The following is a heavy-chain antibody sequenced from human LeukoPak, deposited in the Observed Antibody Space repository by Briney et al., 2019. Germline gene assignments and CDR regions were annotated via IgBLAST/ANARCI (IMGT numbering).Heavy chain of an antibody. CDR3: ARRIRRDGYNGPFDY. Sequence: SETLSLTCTVSGGSISSSSYYWGWIRQPPGKGLEWIGSIYYSGSTYYNPSLKSRVTISVDTSKNQFSLKLSSVTAADTAVYYCARRIRRDGYNGPFDYWGQGTLVTVSS. CDR2: IYYSGST. J-gene: IGHJ4*02. V-gene: IGHV4-39*01. CDR1: GGSISSSSYY. D-gene: IGHD5-24*01.